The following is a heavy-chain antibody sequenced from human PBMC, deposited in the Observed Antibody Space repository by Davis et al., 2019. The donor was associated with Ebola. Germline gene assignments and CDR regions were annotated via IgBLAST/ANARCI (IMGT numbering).Heavy chain of an antibody. Sequence: GESLKISCAASGFTFSSYGMHWVRQAPGKGLEWVAVISYDGSNKYYADSVKGRFTISRDNSKNTLYLQMNSLRAEDTAVYYCAKDSYREQWLVGSLDYWGQGTLVTVSS. CDR3: AKDSYREQWLVGSLDY. V-gene: IGHV3-30*18. J-gene: IGHJ4*02. CDR1: GFTFSSYG. CDR2: ISYDGSNK. D-gene: IGHD6-19*01.